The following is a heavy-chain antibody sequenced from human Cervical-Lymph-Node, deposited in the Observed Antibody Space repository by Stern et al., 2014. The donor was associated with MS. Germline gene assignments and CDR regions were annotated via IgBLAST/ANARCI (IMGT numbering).Heavy chain of an antibody. J-gene: IGHJ6*02. V-gene: IGHV4-4*02. CDR1: GVSISSSNW. CDR3: ARAGGDFYGADV. Sequence: VQLVESGPGLVRPSVTLSLTCAVSGVSISSSNWWSWVRQPPGKGLEWIGEIYHSGYTNSNPSLKSRVTISVDKSKNQFSLELNSVTAADTAVYYCARAGGDFYGADVWGQGTTVTVSS. D-gene: IGHD3-16*01. CDR2: IYHSGYT.